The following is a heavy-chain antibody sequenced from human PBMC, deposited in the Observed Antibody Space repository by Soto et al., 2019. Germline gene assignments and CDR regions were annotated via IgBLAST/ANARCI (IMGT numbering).Heavy chain of an antibody. J-gene: IGHJ4*02. Sequence: QITLNESGPMPVKPRQTLTLPCTFSGFSLTTSGVGVGWIRQSPGKAPEWLALIYWDDDKRYSPSLKSRLTITKDTSKNQVVLTMAALDPADTGTYYCAHRVLRTVFGLVTTTAIYFDFWGQGTPVAVSS. D-gene: IGHD3-3*01. V-gene: IGHV2-5*02. CDR1: GFSLTTSGVG. CDR2: IYWDDDK. CDR3: AHRVLRTVFGLVTTTAIYFDF.